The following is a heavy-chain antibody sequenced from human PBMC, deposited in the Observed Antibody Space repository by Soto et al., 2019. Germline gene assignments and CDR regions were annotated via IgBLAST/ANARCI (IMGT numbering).Heavy chain of an antibody. V-gene: IGHV4-59*07. Sequence: PSDTLSPTCTVPGCSIPGIYWSWIRQPPGKGLEWIGYIYYSGSTNYNPSLKSRVTISVDTSKNQFSLKLSSVTAADTAVYYCARVWGGAFDIWGQGTMVS. CDR3: ARVWGGAFDI. J-gene: IGHJ3*02. CDR2: IYYSGST. D-gene: IGHD3-10*01. CDR1: GCSIPGIY.